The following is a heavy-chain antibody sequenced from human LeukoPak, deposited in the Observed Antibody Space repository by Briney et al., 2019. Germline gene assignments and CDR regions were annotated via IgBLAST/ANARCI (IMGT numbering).Heavy chain of an antibody. CDR1: GGSISSSSYY. V-gene: IGHV4-39*01. CDR2: VYYSGST. J-gene: IGHJ4*02. Sequence: SETLSLTCTVSGGSISSSSYYWGWIRQSPGKGLEWIGSVYYSGSTYYNPSLKSRVTISVDTSKNQFSLKLSSVTAADTAVYYCARHMFGKWSIAAAGDYFDYWCQGTLVTVSS. D-gene: IGHD6-13*01. CDR3: ARHMFGKWSIAAAGDYFDY.